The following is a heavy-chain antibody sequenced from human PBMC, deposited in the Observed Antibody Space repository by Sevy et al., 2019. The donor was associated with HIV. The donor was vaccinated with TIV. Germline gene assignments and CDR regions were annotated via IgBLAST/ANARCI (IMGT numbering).Heavy chain of an antibody. CDR3: TTESKKRELSALLDY. CDR2: IKSKTDGGTT. D-gene: IGHD1-26*01. Sequence: GGSLRLSCAASGFTFSNAWMSWVRQAPGKGLEWVGRIKSKTDGGTTDYAAPVKGRFTISRDDSKNTLYLQMNSLKTEDTAIYYCTTESKKRELSALLDYWGQGTLVTISS. J-gene: IGHJ4*02. CDR1: GFTFSNAW. V-gene: IGHV3-15*01.